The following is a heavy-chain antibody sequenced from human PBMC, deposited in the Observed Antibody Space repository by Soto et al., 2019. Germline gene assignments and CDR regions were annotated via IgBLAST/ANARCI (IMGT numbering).Heavy chain of an antibody. Sequence: PGGSLRLSCAASGFTFSSYGMHWVRQAPGKGLEWVAVTWYGGSNKYYADSVKGRFTISRDNSKNTLYLQMNSLRAEDTAVYYCARDTFSYAGWEPAPFDYWGQGTLVTVSS. CDR2: TWYGGSNK. J-gene: IGHJ4*02. D-gene: IGHD1-26*01. V-gene: IGHV3-33*01. CDR1: GFTFSSYG. CDR3: ARDTFSYAGWEPAPFDY.